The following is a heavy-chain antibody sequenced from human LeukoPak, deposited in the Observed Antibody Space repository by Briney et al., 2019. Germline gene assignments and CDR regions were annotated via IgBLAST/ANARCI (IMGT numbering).Heavy chain of an antibody. CDR2: VSSSSSTI. V-gene: IGHV3-48*04. D-gene: IGHD3-22*01. CDR3: ARVWSSGYTKDY. J-gene: IGHJ4*02. Sequence: GGSLRLSCAASGFTFSSYSIDWVRQAPGKGLEWLPYVSSSSSTIYYADSVKGRFTISRDNAKNSVYLQMNSLRAEDTAVYYCARVWSSGYTKDYWGQGTLVTVSS. CDR1: GFTFSSYS.